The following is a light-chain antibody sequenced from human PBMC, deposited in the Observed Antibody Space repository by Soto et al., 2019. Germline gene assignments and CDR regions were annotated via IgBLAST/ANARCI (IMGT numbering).Light chain of an antibody. CDR1: QSIGKH. CDR3: QQGYSSAII. V-gene: IGKV1-39*01. CDR2: SVS. Sequence: DIQMTQSPSSLSASVGDTVTITCRASQSIGKHLNWYQQKPGKAPKFLIYSVSSLQSGVPSRFSGSGSGTDFTLTINSLQPEDFATYYCQQGYSSAIIFGQGTRLEIK. J-gene: IGKJ5*01.